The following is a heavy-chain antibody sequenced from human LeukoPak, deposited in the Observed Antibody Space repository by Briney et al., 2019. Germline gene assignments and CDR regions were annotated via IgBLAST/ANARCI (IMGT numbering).Heavy chain of an antibody. V-gene: IGHV4-59*07. J-gene: IGHJ4*02. CDR2: IYYSGST. Sequence: PTHPLSLTCTVTAGCISREYWSWIRQPPGKGLEWIGYIYYSGSTNYNPSLKSRVTISVDTSKNQFSLKLSSVTAADTAVYYCARVSSGWSTDYYFDYWGQGTLVTVSS. CDR3: ARVSSGWSTDYYFDY. D-gene: IGHD6-19*01. CDR1: AGCISREY.